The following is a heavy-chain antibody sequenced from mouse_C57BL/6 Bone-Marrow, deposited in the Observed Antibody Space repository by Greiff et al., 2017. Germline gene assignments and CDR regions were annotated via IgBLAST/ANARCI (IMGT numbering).Heavy chain of an antibody. J-gene: IGHJ3*01. Sequence: VKLMESGGGLVKPGGSLKLSCAASGFTFSDYGMHWVRQAPEKGLEWVAYISSGSSTIYYADTVKGRFTISRDNAKNTLFLQMTSLRSEDTAMYYCATRAYWGQGTLVTVSA. V-gene: IGHV5-17*01. CDR2: ISSGSSTI. CDR1: GFTFSDYG. CDR3: ATRAY.